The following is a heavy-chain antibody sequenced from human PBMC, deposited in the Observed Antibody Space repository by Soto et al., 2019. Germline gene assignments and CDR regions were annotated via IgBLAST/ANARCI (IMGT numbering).Heavy chain of an antibody. Sequence: VQLVESGGGLVQPGGALRLSCAASGFSFSSYGMHWVRQAPGKGLEWVAVISYDGSNKYYADSVKGRFTISRDNSKNTRYLQMNSLGAEDTAVYYCAKEQYSSSTLYYYCYGMDVWGQGSTVTVSS. CDR2: ISYDGSNK. CDR1: GFSFSSYG. CDR3: AKEQYSSSTLYYYCYGMDV. V-gene: IGHV3-30*18. J-gene: IGHJ6*02. D-gene: IGHD6-6*01.